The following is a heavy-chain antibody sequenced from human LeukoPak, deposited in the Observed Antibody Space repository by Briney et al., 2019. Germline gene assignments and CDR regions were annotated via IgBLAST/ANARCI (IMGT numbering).Heavy chain of an antibody. CDR3: ARENSGSSGYYLSSWFDP. J-gene: IGHJ5*02. D-gene: IGHD3-22*01. CDR2: IIPIFGTA. Sequence: SVKVSCKASGGTFSSYAISWVRQAPGQGLEWMGGIIPIFGTANYAQKFQGRVTITADESTSTAYMELSSLRSEDTAVYYCARENSGSSGYYLSSWFDPWGQGTLVTVSS. V-gene: IGHV1-69*13. CDR1: GGTFSSYA.